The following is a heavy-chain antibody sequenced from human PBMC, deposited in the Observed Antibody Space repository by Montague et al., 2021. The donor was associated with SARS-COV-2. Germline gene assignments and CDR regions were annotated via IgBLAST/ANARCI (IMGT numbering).Heavy chain of an antibody. CDR1: GGSISSGSYY. CDR2: IYTSGST. D-gene: IGHD3-3*01. CDR3: AREGGITIFGVVILYYFDY. J-gene: IGHJ4*02. Sequence: TLSLTCTVSGGSISSGSYYWSWIRQPAGKGLEWIGRIYTSGSTNYNPSLKSRVTISVDTSENQFSLKLSSVTAADTAVYYCAREGGITIFGVVILYYFDYWGQGTLVTVSS. V-gene: IGHV4-61*02.